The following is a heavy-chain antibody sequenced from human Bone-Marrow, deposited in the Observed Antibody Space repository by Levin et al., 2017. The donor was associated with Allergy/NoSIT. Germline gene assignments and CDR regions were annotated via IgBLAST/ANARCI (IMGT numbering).Heavy chain of an antibody. J-gene: IGHJ4*02. Sequence: SETLSLTCSVSGGSISSRTHYWSWIRQHPGGGLEWIGYIYYSGSTYYNSSLESRVAISVDTSKNQFSLGMTAVTAADTAVYYCARGEVAAALVFDFWGQGALVTVSS. V-gene: IGHV4-31*03. D-gene: IGHD2-15*01. CDR1: GGSISSRTHY. CDR2: IYYSGST. CDR3: ARGEVAAALVFDF.